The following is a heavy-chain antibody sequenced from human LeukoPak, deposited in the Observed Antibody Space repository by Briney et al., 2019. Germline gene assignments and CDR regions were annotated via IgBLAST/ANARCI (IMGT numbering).Heavy chain of an antibody. J-gene: IGHJ4*02. CDR2: IYYSGST. CDR1: GGSISSSSYY. D-gene: IGHD6-13*01. V-gene: IGHV4-39*02. Sequence: SETLSLTCTVSGGSISSSSYYWGWIRQPPGKGLEWIGSIYYSGSTYYNPSLKSRVTISVDTSKNQFSLKLSSVTAADTAVYYCARDGGTAAAGRLYSFFDYWGQGTLVTVSS. CDR3: ARDGGTAAAGRLYSFFDY.